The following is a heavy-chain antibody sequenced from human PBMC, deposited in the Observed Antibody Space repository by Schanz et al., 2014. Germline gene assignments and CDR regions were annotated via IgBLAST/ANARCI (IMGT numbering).Heavy chain of an antibody. J-gene: IGHJ6*03. V-gene: IGHV1-8*01. CDR1: GYSFTTYD. D-gene: IGHD4-17*01. CDR3: ARAPVTVGTYHSYMDV. Sequence: QVQLVQSGAEVKKPGASVRVSCKASGYSFTTYDVNWVRQATGQGLEWMGWMNPNSGNTGYAQKFQGIVTTTRHTSISTAYMELSSLRSEDTTVYYCARAPVTVGTYHSYMDVWGKGTTVTVSS. CDR2: MNPNSGNT.